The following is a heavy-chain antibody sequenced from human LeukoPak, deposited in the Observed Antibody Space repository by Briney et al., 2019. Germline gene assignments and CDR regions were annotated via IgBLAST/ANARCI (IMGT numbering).Heavy chain of an antibody. CDR1: GFAFSSYS. Sequence: PGGSLRLSCAASGFAFSSYSMNWARQAPGKGLEWVSSISSSSSYIYYADSVKGRFTISRDNAKNSLYLQMNSLRAEDTAVYYCARADWNDVRGDWGQGTLVTVSS. V-gene: IGHV3-21*01. CDR3: ARADWNDVRGD. CDR2: ISSSSSYI. J-gene: IGHJ4*02. D-gene: IGHD1-1*01.